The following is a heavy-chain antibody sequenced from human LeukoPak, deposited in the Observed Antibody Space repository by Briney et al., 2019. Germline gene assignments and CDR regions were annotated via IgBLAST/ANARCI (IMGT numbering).Heavy chain of an antibody. CDR2: FYHSGNT. CDR3: VRVGDCTSAACHDTRFDP. J-gene: IGHJ5*02. CDR1: GGSISSGGYY. V-gene: IGHV4-31*03. D-gene: IGHD2-2*01. Sequence: SETLSLTCTVSGGSISSGGYYWSWIRQLPGKGLEWIGYFYHSGNTVYKPSLRGRVSMSVDTSKNQFSLKLSSVTAADTGAYYCVRVGDCTSAACHDTRFDPWGQGTLVTVSS.